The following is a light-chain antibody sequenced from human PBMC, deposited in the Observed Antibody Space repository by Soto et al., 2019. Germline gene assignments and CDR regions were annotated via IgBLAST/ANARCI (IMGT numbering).Light chain of an antibody. V-gene: IGKV4-1*01. Sequence: DIVMTQSPDSLAVSMSERATINCKSSQSVLYSSNNKNYLAWYQQKPGQPPKLLIYWASTRESGVPDRFSGSGSGTDFTLTISSLQDEDVAVYYCQQYYSTPLTFGGGTKVEIK. CDR1: QSVLYSSNNKNY. J-gene: IGKJ4*01. CDR2: WAS. CDR3: QQYYSTPLT.